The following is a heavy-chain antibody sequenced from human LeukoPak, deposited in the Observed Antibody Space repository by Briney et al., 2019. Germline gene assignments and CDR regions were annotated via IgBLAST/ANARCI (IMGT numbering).Heavy chain of an antibody. CDR3: AEGELYYYDSSGYFGGQFDY. CDR1: GFTFSSYG. CDR2: ISYDGSNK. Sequence: GGSLRLSCAASGFTFSSYGMHWVRQAPGKGLEWVAVISYDGSNKHYADSVKGRFTISRDNSKNTLYLQMNSLRAEDTAVYYCAEGELYYYDSSGYFGGQFDYWGQGTLVTVSS. V-gene: IGHV3-30*18. D-gene: IGHD3-22*01. J-gene: IGHJ4*02.